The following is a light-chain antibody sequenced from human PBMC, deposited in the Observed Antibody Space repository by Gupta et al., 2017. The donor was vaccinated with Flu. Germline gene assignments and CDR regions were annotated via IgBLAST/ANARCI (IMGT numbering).Light chain of an antibody. CDR2: DAS. CDR3: QQYDNLPPYS. V-gene: IGKV1-33*01. Sequence: VQMTHSPSSLSASVGDRVTITCPASQDISNYLNWYQQKPGKAPKLLIYDASNLETGVLSRCSGSGSATAFTFTISSMQHEDISTYYCQQYDNLPPYSFGQGTKLETK. CDR1: QDISNY. J-gene: IGKJ2*03.